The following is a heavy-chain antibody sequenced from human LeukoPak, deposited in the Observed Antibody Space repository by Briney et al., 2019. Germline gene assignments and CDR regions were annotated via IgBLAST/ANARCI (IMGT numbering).Heavy chain of an antibody. CDR1: GYTFTGYY. CDR2: INPNSGGT. CDR3: ARAGSRLGELSHQHYYYYYMDV. V-gene: IGHV1-2*02. D-gene: IGHD3-16*02. Sequence: ASVKVSCKASGYTFTGYYMHWVRQAPGQGLEWMGWINPNSGGTNSAQKFQGRVTMTRDTSISTAYMVLSRLRSEDTAVYYCARAGSRLGELSHQHYYYYYMDVWGKGTTVTISS. J-gene: IGHJ6*03.